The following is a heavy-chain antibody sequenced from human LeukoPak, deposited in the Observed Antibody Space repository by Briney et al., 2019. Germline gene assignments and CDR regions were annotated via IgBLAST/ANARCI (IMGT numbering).Heavy chain of an antibody. CDR2: IYTSGST. J-gene: IGHJ4*02. CDR1: GGSITGYY. V-gene: IGHV4-4*07. D-gene: IGHD3-10*01. Sequence: PSETLSLTCTVSGGSITGYYWNWIRQPAGKGLEWIGRIYTSGSTNSNPSLKSRVTMSVDTSKNQLSLKLSSVTAADTAVYYCARVRRGSGSYYFPYFDYWGQGTLVTVSS. CDR3: ARVRRGSGSYYFPYFDY.